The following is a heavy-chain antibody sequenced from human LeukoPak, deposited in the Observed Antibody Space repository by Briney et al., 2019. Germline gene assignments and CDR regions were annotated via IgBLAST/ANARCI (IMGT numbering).Heavy chain of an antibody. CDR1: GGSISSYY. D-gene: IGHD1-26*01. J-gene: IGHJ4*02. Sequence: KSSETLSLTCTVSGGSISSYYWSWIRQPPRKGLEWIGYIYYSGSTNYNPSLKSRVTISVDTSKNQFSLKLSSVTAADTAVYYCATYSGYVDYWGQGTLVTVSS. CDR2: IYYSGST. V-gene: IGHV4-59*08. CDR3: ATYSGYVDY.